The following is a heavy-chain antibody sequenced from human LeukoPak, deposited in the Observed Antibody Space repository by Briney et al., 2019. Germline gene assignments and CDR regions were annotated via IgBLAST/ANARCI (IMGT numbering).Heavy chain of an antibody. CDR2: ISASGSAT. V-gene: IGHV3-23*01. D-gene: IGHD3-3*01. CDR1: GFTLGSANA. J-gene: IGHJ4*02. Sequence: PAGGSLRLPCAASGFTLGSANAMTWVRQAPGKGLEWVSLISASGSATYYADSVKSRFAISRDISKNTLFLQMSSLRTEDTAVYYCAKGTLFGVVTSFDFWGQGTLVTVSS. CDR3: AKGTLFGVVTSFDF.